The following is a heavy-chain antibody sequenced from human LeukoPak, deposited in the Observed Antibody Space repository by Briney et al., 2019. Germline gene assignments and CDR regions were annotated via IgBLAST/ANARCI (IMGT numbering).Heavy chain of an antibody. V-gene: IGHV3-15*01. Sequence: GGSLRLSCAASGFTFSNARMHWVRQAPGRGLKWVGHITTKTEGETTDYAAPVKGRFTISRDDSTNTLFLQMDSLKLEDTALYYCTTLYHFDPWGQGTLSPSPQ. CDR2: ITTKTEGETT. CDR1: GFTFSNAR. J-gene: IGHJ5*02. D-gene: IGHD2-2*02. CDR3: TTLYHFDP.